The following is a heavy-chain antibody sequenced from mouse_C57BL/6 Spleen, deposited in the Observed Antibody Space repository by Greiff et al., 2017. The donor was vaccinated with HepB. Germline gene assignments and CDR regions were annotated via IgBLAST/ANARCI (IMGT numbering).Heavy chain of an antibody. CDR1: GYTFTSYW. CDR2: IHPNSGST. D-gene: IGHD1-1*01. CDR3: ARERYYYGSSPAWFAY. V-gene: IGHV1-64*01. Sequence: QVQLQQPGAELVKPGASVKLSCKASGYTFTSYWMHWVKQRPGQGLEWIGMIHPNSGSTNYNEKFKSKATLTVDKSSSTAYMQLSSLTSEDSAVYYGARERYYYGSSPAWFAYWGQGTLVTVSA. J-gene: IGHJ3*01.